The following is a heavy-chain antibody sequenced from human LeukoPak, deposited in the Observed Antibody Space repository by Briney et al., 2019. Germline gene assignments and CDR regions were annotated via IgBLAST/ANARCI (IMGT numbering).Heavy chain of an antibody. V-gene: IGHV5-51*01. CDR1: GYSFTSYW. CDR2: IYPGDSDT. CDR3: ARHHGSSPKAFDI. Sequence: GESLKISCQGSGYSFTSYWIGWGRQMPGKGLEWMGIIYPGDSDTRYSPSFQGQVTISADKSITTAYLQWSSLKASDTAMYYCARHHGSSPKAFDIWGQGTMVTVSS. D-gene: IGHD2-2*03. J-gene: IGHJ3*02.